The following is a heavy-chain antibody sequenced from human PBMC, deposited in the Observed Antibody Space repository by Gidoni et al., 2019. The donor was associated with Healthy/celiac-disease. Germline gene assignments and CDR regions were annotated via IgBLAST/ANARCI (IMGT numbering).Heavy chain of an antibody. D-gene: IGHD3-3*01. Sequence: EVQLVESGGGLVQPGGSLRLSCAASGFTFSDHYMDWVRQAPGKGLEWVGRTRNKANSYTTEYAASVKGRFTISRDDSKNSLYLQMNSLKTEDTAVYYCARVPYDFWSGYFFDYWGQGTLVTVSS. V-gene: IGHV3-72*01. CDR2: TRNKANSYTT. CDR1: GFTFSDHY. J-gene: IGHJ4*02. CDR3: ARVPYDFWSGYFFDY.